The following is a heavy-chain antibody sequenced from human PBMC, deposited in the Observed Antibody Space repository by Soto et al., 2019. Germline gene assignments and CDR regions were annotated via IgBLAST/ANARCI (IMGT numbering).Heavy chain of an antibody. V-gene: IGHV1-69*04. Sequence: ASVKVSCKASGGTFSSYTISWVRQAPGQGLEWMGRIIPILGIANYAQKFRGRVTITADKSTSTAYMELSSLRSEDTAVYYCARDGGEDIGYDYYFDYWGQGTLVTVSS. CDR3: ARDGGEDIGYDYYFDY. CDR1: GGTFSSYT. CDR2: IIPILGIA. J-gene: IGHJ4*02. D-gene: IGHD5-12*01.